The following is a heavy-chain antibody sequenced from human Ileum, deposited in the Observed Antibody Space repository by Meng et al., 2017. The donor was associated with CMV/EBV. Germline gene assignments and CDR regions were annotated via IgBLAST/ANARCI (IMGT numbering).Heavy chain of an antibody. CDR3: VRGGSRYGDWEY. CDR1: GFTFSSYW. V-gene: IGHV3-74*01. CDR2: INSDGSST. Sequence: GGSLRLSCAASGFTFSSYWMHWVRQAPGKGLVWASRINSDGSSTSYADSVKGRFTISRDNARNTVYLQMNSLRADDTAVYYCVRGGSRYGDWEYWGQGTVVTVSS. J-gene: IGHJ4*02. D-gene: IGHD1-26*01.